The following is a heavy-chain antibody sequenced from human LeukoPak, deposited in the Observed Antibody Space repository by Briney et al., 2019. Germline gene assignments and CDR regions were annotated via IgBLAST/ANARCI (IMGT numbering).Heavy chain of an antibody. CDR1: GFTVTSTY. V-gene: IGHV3-66*01. D-gene: IGHD6-19*01. J-gene: IGHJ4*02. CDR3: AGGPDNSGWYNFDF. CDR2: IYRDAST. Sequence: GGSLRLSCAASGFTVTSTYMTWVRQAPGKGLEWVSVIYRDASTSYAASVKGRFTISRDNSKNTLYLQMNSLRAEDMAVYYCAGGPDNSGWYNFDFWGQGTLVTVSS.